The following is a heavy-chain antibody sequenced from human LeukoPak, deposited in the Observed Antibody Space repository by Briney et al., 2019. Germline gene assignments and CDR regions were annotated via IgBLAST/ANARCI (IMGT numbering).Heavy chain of an antibody. V-gene: IGHV3-11*04. Sequence: GGSLRLSCTVSGFTVSSNSMSWIRQAPGKGLEWVSYISSSGSTIYYADSVKGRFTISRDNAKNSLYLQMNSLRAEDTAVYYCARDYGGCDYWGQGTLVTVSS. CDR2: ISSSGSTI. CDR3: ARDYGGCDY. J-gene: IGHJ4*02. D-gene: IGHD4/OR15-4a*01. CDR1: GFTVSSNS.